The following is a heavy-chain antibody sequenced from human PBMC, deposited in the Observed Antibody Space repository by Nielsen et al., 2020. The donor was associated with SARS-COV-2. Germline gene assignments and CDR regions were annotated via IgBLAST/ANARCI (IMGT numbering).Heavy chain of an antibody. CDR1: GYTFTSYY. D-gene: IGHD3-10*01. Sequence: ASVKVSCKASGYTFTSYYMHWVRRAPGQGLEWMGIINPSGGSTSYAQKFQGRVTMTRDTSTSTVYMELSSLRSEDTAVYYCARDPSNYYGSGSYYTVYYYYGMDVWGQGTTVTVSS. V-gene: IGHV1-46*01. J-gene: IGHJ6*02. CDR2: INPSGGST. CDR3: ARDPSNYYGSGSYYTVYYYYGMDV.